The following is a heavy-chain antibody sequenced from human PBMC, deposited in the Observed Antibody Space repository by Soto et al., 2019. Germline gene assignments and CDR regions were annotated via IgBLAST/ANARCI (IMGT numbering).Heavy chain of an antibody. V-gene: IGHV3-30*03. D-gene: IGHD2-2*01. Sequence: GGSLRLSCAASGFTFSSYGMHWVRQAPGKGLEWVAVISYDGSNKYYADSVKGRFTISRDNSKNTLYLQMNSLRAEDTAVYYCAIDRIVVVPAAKGVYYYYGMDVWGQGTTVTVSS. J-gene: IGHJ6*02. CDR3: AIDRIVVVPAAKGVYYYYGMDV. CDR1: GFTFSSYG. CDR2: ISYDGSNK.